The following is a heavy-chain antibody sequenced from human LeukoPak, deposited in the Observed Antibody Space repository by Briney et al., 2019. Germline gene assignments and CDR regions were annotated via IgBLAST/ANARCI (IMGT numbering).Heavy chain of an antibody. J-gene: IGHJ4*02. CDR1: GFTFSSYG. D-gene: IGHD3-22*01. CDR3: AKGHLEGYYDSSVLFDY. Sequence: GGSLRLSCAASGFTFSSYGMHWVRQAPGKGLEWVAVISYDGSNKYYADSVKGRFTISRDNSKNTLYLQMNSLRAEDTAVYYCAKGHLEGYYDSSVLFDYWGQGTLVTVSS. V-gene: IGHV3-30*18. CDR2: ISYDGSNK.